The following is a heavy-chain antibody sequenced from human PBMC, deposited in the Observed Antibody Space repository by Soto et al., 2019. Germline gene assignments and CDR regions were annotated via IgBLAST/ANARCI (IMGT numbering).Heavy chain of an antibody. CDR2: ISSSGSTI. CDR1: GFTFSSYE. V-gene: IGHV3-48*03. D-gene: IGHD6-19*01. J-gene: IGHJ3*02. Sequence: VGSLRLSCAASGFTFSSYEMNWVRQAPGKGLEWVSYISSSGSTIYYADSVKGRFTISRDNAKNSLYLQMNSLRAEDTAVYYCARDFIAVAGYDAFDIWGQGTMVTVSS. CDR3: ARDFIAVAGYDAFDI.